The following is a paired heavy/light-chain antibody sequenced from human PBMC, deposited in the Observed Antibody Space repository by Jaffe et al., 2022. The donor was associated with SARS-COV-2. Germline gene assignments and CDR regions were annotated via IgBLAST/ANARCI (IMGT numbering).Heavy chain of an antibody. J-gene: IGHJ6*02. CDR2: TYYRSRWYN. V-gene: IGHV6-1*01. CDR3: ASRTTDYYSMDV. Sequence: QLQLQQSGPGLVKPSQTLSLTCAISGDSVSSNSVAWNWIRQSPSRGLEWLGRTYYRSRWYNDYAVSVKSRITINADTSKNQVSLQLNSVTPEDTAVYYCASRTTDYYSMDVWGQGTTVTVSS. D-gene: IGHD1-1*01. CDR1: GDSVSSNSVA.
Light chain of an antibody. CDR1: QNVLYSSNNENY. Sequence: DIVMTQSPDSLAVSLGERATINCKSSQNVLYSSNNENYLAWYQQKPGQPPKLLIYWASTRESGVPDRFSGSGSGTDFTLTISSLQAEDVAVYYCHQYYSTPFTFGPGTKVDIK. CDR2: WAS. CDR3: HQYYSTPFT. J-gene: IGKJ3*01. V-gene: IGKV4-1*01.